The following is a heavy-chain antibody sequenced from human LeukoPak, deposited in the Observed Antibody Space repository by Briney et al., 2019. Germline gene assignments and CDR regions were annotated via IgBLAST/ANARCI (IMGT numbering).Heavy chain of an antibody. V-gene: IGHV3-20*04. Sequence: GGSLRLSCAASGFTFDAFGMTWVRQAPGKGLEWVSAIRGDAGSTGYADSVKGRFTISRDNAKNSLYLQMNSLRVEDTALYYCARVWAWGSGNYFNNWGQGTLVTVSS. CDR2: IRGDAGST. CDR3: ARVWAWGSGNYFNN. D-gene: IGHD7-27*01. CDR1: GFTFDAFG. J-gene: IGHJ4*02.